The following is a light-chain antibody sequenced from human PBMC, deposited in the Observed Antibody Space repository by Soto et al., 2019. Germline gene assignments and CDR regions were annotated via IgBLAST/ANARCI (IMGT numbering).Light chain of an antibody. Sequence: QSALTQPASVSGSPGQTITIPCTGTSSDVSRYNYVSWYQQHPGKAPKLMIYAVTNRPSGVSNRFSGSKSGSTASLTISGLQAEDEADYYCSSYTTSSTWVFSGGTKLTVL. J-gene: IGLJ3*02. V-gene: IGLV2-14*01. CDR2: AVT. CDR1: SSDVSRYNY. CDR3: SSYTTSSTWV.